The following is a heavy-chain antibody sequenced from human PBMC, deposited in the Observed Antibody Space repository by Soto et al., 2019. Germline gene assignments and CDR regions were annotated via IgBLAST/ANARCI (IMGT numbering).Heavy chain of an antibody. V-gene: IGHV1-18*01. J-gene: IGHJ4*01. CDR1: GYTFTSHG. CDR2: VSGYNGNT. Sequence: RLVQSGAEVKKPGASVKVSCKASGYTFTSHGISWVRQAPGQGLEWMGWVSGYNGNTNYAQKFQGRVTMTTDTSTTTAYMELRSLTSDDTAVYYCARDLGAKVYYWGQGTLVTVSS. D-gene: IGHD3-16*01. CDR3: ARDLGAKVYY.